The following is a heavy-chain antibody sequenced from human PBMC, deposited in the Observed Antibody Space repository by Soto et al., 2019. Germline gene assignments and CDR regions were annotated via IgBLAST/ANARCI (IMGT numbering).Heavy chain of an antibody. V-gene: IGHV4-30-2*01. J-gene: IGHJ4*02. CDR3: ARGGGSDSFDY. CDR2: INHIETT. Sequence: QLQLHESGSGLVKPSQTLSLTCTVSGASITYGGYSWSWIRQTPGKGLEWIGYINHIETTFYNPSFESRLSLSIDRAKNQFSLKLNSMSAADRAVYFCARGGGSDSFDYWGQGILVTVSS. CDR1: GASITYGGYS. D-gene: IGHD1-26*01.